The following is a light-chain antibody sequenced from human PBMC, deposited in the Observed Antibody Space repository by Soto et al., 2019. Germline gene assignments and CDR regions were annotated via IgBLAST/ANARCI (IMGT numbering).Light chain of an antibody. J-gene: IGKJ4*01. CDR3: QQYGSSPLT. CDR1: QSVSSSY. V-gene: IGKV3-20*01. CDR2: GAS. Sequence: VLTQYPGTLSLSPGERATLSCRASQSVSSSYLAWYQQKPGQAPRLLIYGASSRATGIPDRFSGSGSGTDFTLTISRLEPEDFAVYYCQQYGSSPLTFGGGTNVDVK.